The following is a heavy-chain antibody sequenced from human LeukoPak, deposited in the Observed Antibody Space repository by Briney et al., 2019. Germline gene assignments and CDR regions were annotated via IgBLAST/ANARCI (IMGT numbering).Heavy chain of an antibody. Sequence: GASVKVSCTASGYTFTGYYMHWVRQAPGQGLEWMGWINPNSGGTNYAQKFQGRVTMTRDTSISTAYMELSRLRSDDTAVYYCARVGLGYCSSTSCYYFDYWGQGTLVTVSS. D-gene: IGHD2-2*01. J-gene: IGHJ4*02. V-gene: IGHV1-2*02. CDR3: ARVGLGYCSSTSCYYFDY. CDR2: INPNSGGT. CDR1: GYTFTGYY.